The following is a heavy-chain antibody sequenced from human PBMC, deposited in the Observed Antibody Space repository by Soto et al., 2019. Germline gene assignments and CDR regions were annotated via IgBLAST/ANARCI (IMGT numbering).Heavy chain of an antibody. Sequence: QVQLQQWGAGLLRPSETLSLTCGVYGGSLSNYHWSRIRQPPGKGLEWIGEINHIGSTNYRPSLKSRLTISVDTSKSQFSLNLNSVTAADTAVYYCVRARSPGIAVAWFDPWGQGTLVTVSS. V-gene: IGHV4-34*01. D-gene: IGHD6-19*01. CDR3: VRARSPGIAVAWFDP. CDR2: INHIGST. J-gene: IGHJ5*02. CDR1: GGSLSNYH.